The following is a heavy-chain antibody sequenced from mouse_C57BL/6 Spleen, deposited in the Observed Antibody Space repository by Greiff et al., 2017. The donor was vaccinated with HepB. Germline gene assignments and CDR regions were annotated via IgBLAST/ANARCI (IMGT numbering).Heavy chain of an antibody. J-gene: IGHJ4*01. CDR1: GYTFTGYW. CDR2: ILPGSGST. Sequence: LVESGAELMKPGASVKLSCKAPGYTFTGYWIEWVKQRPGHGLEWIGEILPGSGSTNYNEKFKGKATFTADTSSNTAYMQLSSLTTEDSAIYYWARERMVTKGLGMDYWGQGTSVTVSS. CDR3: ARERMVTKGLGMDY. D-gene: IGHD2-2*01. V-gene: IGHV1-9*01.